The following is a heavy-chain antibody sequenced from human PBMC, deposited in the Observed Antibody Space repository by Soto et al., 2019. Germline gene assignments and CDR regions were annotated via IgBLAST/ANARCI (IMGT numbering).Heavy chain of an antibody. CDR3: AGHHSSSWYWFDP. J-gene: IGHJ5*02. CDR1: GGSISSYY. Sequence: PSETLSLTCTVSGGSISSYYWSWIRQPPGKGLEWIGYIYYSWSTNYNPSLKSRVTISVYTSKNQFSLKLSSVTAADTAVYYCAGHHSSSWYWFDPWGQGTLVTVSS. D-gene: IGHD6-13*01. CDR2: IYYSWST. V-gene: IGHV4-59*01.